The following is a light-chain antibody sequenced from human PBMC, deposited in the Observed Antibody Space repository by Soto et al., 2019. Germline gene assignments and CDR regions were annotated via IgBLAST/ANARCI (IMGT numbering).Light chain of an antibody. Sequence: LTQPASVSGSPGQSITISCTGTSSDVGGYNYVSWYQHHPGKAPKLIIFDVSNRPSGVSNPFSGSKSGNTASLTISGLQPEDEADYYCSSYTTSDTRQIVFGTGTKVTVL. CDR3: SSYTTSDTRQIV. CDR1: SSDVGGYNY. V-gene: IGLV2-14*03. J-gene: IGLJ1*01. CDR2: DVS.